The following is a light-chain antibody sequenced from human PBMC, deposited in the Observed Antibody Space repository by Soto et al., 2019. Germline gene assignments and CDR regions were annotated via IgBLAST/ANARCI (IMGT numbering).Light chain of an antibody. V-gene: IGKV1-5*01. CDR1: HNISVW. J-gene: IGKJ2*01. CDR2: DAS. Sequence: DIQMTQSPSTLSASVGDGVTITCRASHNISVWLAWYQQRPGKAPKFLIYDASNLETGVSSRFSGSGSGTEFTLTIRSLQPDDFATYYCQQYDSASRTLGQGTKLEIK. CDR3: QQYDSASRT.